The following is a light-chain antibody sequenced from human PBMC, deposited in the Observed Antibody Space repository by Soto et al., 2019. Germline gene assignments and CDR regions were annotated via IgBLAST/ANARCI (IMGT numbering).Light chain of an antibody. V-gene: IGKV3-11*01. CDR2: DSS. CDR1: QSVSRY. Sequence: EIVLTQSPATLSLSPGQRATLSCRASQSVSRYLAWYQQKPGQAPRLVIYDSSNMAADIPARFSGSGSGTDFNLTIHSLESEDFAVYYCQQRIKWPLTVGGGTKVESK. CDR3: QQRIKWPLT. J-gene: IGKJ4*01.